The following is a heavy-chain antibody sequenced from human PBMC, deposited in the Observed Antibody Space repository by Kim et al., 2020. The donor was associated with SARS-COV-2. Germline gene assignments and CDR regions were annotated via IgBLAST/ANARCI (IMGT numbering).Heavy chain of an antibody. V-gene: IGHV4-34*01. Sequence: SETLSLTCAVYGGSFSGYYWSWIRQPPGKGLEWIGEINHSGSTNYNPSLKSRVTISVDTSKNQFSLKLSSVTAADTAVYYCARGPTMVRVLNPWGQGTLVTVSS. D-gene: IGHD3-10*01. CDR2: INHSGST. CDR1: GGSFSGYY. CDR3: ARGPTMVRVLNP. J-gene: IGHJ5*02.